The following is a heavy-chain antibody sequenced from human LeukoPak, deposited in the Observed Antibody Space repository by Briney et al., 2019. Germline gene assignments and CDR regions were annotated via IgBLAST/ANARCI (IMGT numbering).Heavy chain of an antibody. J-gene: IGHJ3*02. CDR1: GYTFTGYY. V-gene: IGHV1-2*02. CDR3: ARVGSAGLSRDAFDI. Sequence: GASVKVSCKASGYTFTGYYMHWVRQAPGQGLEWMGWINPNSGGTNYAQKFQGRVTMTRDTSISTAYMELSRLRSDDTAVYYCARVGSAGLSRDAFDIWGQGTMVTVCS. D-gene: IGHD3-16*01. CDR2: INPNSGGT.